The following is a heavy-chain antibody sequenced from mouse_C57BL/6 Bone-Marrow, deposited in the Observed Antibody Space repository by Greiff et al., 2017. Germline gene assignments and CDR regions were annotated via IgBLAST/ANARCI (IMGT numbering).Heavy chain of an antibody. J-gene: IGHJ3*01. CDR3: ASFERFAY. CDR1: GYAFSSSW. Sequence: QVQLQQSGPELVKPGASVKISCKASGYAFSSSWMNWVKQRPGQGLEWIGRIYPGDGDTNYNGKFKGKATRTADKSSITAYMQLSSLTSEDSAVYVCASFERFAYWGQGTLVTVSA. CDR2: IYPGDGDT. V-gene: IGHV1-82*01.